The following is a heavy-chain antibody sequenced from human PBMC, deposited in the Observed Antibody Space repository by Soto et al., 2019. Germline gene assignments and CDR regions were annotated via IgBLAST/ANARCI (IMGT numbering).Heavy chain of an antibody. CDR3: ARGLTGGAAADPNNWFDP. V-gene: IGHV4-34*01. CDR2: INHSGST. J-gene: IGHJ5*02. CDR1: GGSFSGYY. D-gene: IGHD6-13*01. Sequence: SQTLSLTCAVYGGSFSGYYWSWIRQPPGKGLEWIGEINHSGSTNYKPYLTSRPTISVDTSKNQFSLKLSSVTAADTAVYYCARGLTGGAAADPNNWFDPWGQGTQVTVSS.